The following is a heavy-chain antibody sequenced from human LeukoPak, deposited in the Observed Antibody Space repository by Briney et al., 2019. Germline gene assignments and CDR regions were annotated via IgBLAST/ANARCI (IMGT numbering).Heavy chain of an antibody. Sequence: GGSLRLSCAASGFTFSSYSMNWVRQAPGKGLEWVSSISSSSSYIYYADSVKGRFTISRDNAKNSLYLQMNSLRAGDTAVYYCARDPGDSSSWYGGYWGQGTLVTVSS. CDR1: GFTFSSYS. D-gene: IGHD6-13*01. CDR2: ISSSSSYI. CDR3: ARDPGDSSSWYGGY. J-gene: IGHJ4*02. V-gene: IGHV3-21*01.